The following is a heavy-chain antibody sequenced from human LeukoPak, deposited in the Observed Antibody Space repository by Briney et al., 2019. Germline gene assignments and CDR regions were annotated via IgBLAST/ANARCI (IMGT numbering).Heavy chain of an antibody. V-gene: IGHV3-49*04. J-gene: IGHJ4*02. CDR1: GFTFGDYA. CDR2: IRSKAYGGTA. Sequence: GGSLRLSCTASGFTFGDYAMSWVRQAPGKGLECVGFIRSKAYGGTAEYAASVKGTFTITRDDSKSTAYLQMNSLKTEDTAVYHCTRASRYCTGGNCYRFFDYWGQGTLVTVSS. D-gene: IGHD2-15*01. CDR3: TRASRYCTGGNCYRFFDY.